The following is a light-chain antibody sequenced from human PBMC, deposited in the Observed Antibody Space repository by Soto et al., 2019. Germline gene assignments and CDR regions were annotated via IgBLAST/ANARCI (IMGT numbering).Light chain of an antibody. J-gene: IGLJ1*01. Sequence: QSVLTQPPSVSGAPGQRVTLSCTGSSSNIGAGYDVHWYQQLPGTAPKLLIYANSNRPSGVPDRFSGSKSGTSASLAITGLQAEDEADYYCQSYDSSPNYVFGTGTKVTVL. CDR3: QSYDSSPNYV. V-gene: IGLV1-40*01. CDR1: SSNIGAGYD. CDR2: ANS.